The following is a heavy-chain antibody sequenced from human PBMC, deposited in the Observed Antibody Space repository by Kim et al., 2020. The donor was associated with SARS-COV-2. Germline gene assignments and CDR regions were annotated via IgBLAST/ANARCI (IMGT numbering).Heavy chain of an antibody. J-gene: IGHJ4*02. D-gene: IGHD5-18*01. CDR2: GST. CDR3: ARGGYSYGF. Sequence: GSTNYNPSLKSRGTIPVDTSKNQFSLKLSSVTAADTAVYYCARGGYSYGFWGQGTLVTVSS. V-gene: IGHV4-59*09.